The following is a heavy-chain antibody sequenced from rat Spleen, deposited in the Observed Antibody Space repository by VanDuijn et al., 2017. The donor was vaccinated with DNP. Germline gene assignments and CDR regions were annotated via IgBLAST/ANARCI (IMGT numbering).Heavy chain of an antibody. J-gene: IGHJ4*01. CDR2: ISYDGSST. Sequence: EVQLVESGGGLVQPGRSLKLSCAASGFTFSDYNMAWVRQAPKKGLEWVATISYDGSSTYYLDSVKGRFTISRDNAKSTLYLQMDSLRSEDTATYYWARLQYAMDAWGQGTSVTVSS. CDR1: GFTFSDYN. D-gene: IGHD1-1*01. CDR3: ARLQYAMDA. V-gene: IGHV5-7*01.